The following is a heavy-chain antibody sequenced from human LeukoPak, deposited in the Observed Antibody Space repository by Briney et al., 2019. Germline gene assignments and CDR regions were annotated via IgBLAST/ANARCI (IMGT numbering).Heavy chain of an antibody. CDR3: ARVPTPGPRGGPSFDY. V-gene: IGHV1-46*01. J-gene: IGHJ4*02. D-gene: IGHD2-2*01. Sequence: ASVKVSCKASGFTFTNYYIHWVRQAPGQGLEWMGIINPSDGSTSNAQKFQDRVTMTRDTSTSTVYMELSSLRSDDTAVYYCARVPTPGPRGGPSFDYWGQGTLVTVSS. CDR1: GFTFTNYY. CDR2: INPSDGST.